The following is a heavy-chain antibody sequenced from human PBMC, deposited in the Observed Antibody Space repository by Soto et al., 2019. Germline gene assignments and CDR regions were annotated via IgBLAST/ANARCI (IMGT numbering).Heavy chain of an antibody. D-gene: IGHD2-2*01. CDR3: VRKYPGTRLFDY. J-gene: IGHJ4*01. CDR2: LGTDGNT. CDR1: GFTFNSYA. V-gene: IGHV3-23*01. Sequence: GGSLRLSCAASGFTFNSYAMNWVRQAPGKGLEWVSALGTDGNTYYANSAKGRFTISRDNSRPTLYLQMNSLRVEDTALYYCVRKYPGTRLFDYWGQGTLVTVSS.